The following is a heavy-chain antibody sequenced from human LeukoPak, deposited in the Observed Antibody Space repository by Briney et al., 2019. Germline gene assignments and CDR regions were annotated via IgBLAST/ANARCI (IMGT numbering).Heavy chain of an antibody. Sequence: SETLSLTCTAAGGPISSYYWSWLQQPPGKGLEWIGYIYYSGSTNYNPSLKSQVTISVDTSNKQFSLKLSSVTAADTAVYYCARESITIFGLFDYWGQGTLVTVSS. CDR1: GGPISSYY. CDR3: ARESITIFGLFDY. CDR2: IYYSGST. J-gene: IGHJ4*02. V-gene: IGHV4-59*12. D-gene: IGHD3-3*01.